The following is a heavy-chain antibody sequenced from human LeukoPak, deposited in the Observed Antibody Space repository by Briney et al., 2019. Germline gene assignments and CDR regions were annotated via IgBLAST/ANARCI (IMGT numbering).Heavy chain of an antibody. J-gene: IGHJ4*02. CDR1: GYTFTSYD. V-gene: IGHV1-8*03. Sequence: ASVKVSCKXSGYTFTSYDINWVPQATGQGLEWMGRMNPNSGNTGYAQKFQGRVTITRNTSISTAYMELSSLRSEDTAVYYCARGERDDYSKNFDYWGQGTLVTVSS. CDR3: ARGERDDYSKNFDY. CDR2: MNPNSGNT. D-gene: IGHD4-11*01.